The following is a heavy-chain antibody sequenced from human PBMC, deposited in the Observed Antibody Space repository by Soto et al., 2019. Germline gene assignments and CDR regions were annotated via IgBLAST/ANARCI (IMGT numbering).Heavy chain of an antibody. V-gene: IGHV1-18*01. CDR1: GYTFTSYG. J-gene: IGHJ5*02. Sequence: ASVKVSCKASGYTFTSYGISWVRQAPGQGLEWMGWISAYNGNTNYARKLQGRVTMTTDTSTSTAYMELRSLRSDDTAVYYCARDIVVVVAATTHPWPDPWGQGTLVTVSS. CDR3: ARDIVVVVAATTHPWPDP. CDR2: ISAYNGNT. D-gene: IGHD2-15*01.